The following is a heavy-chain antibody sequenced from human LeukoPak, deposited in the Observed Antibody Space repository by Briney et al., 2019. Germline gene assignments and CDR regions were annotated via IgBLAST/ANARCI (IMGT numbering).Heavy chain of an antibody. CDR3: ARWKEPFDY. CDR2: ISYDGSNK. J-gene: IGHJ4*02. V-gene: IGHV3-30-3*01. Sequence: GSLRLSCAASGFTFSSYAMHWVRQAPGKGLEWVAVISYDGSNKYYADSVKGRFTISRDNSKNTLYLQMNSLRAEDTAVYYCARWKEPFDYWGQGTLVTVSS. D-gene: IGHD1-1*01. CDR1: GFTFSSYA.